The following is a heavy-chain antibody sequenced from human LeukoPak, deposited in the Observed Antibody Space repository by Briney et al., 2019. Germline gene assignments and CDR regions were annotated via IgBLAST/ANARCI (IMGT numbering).Heavy chain of an antibody. V-gene: IGHV3-23*01. CDR3: ARAQGYYDN. CDR2: ISGSGGST. J-gene: IGHJ4*02. Sequence: GGSLRLSCVASGFTFSSYGITWVRQAPGKGLEWVSGISGSGGSTYYADSVKGRFTISRDNSKNTLYLQMNSLRAEDTAVYYCARAQGYYDNWGQGTLVTISS. D-gene: IGHD2-15*01. CDR1: GFTFSSYG.